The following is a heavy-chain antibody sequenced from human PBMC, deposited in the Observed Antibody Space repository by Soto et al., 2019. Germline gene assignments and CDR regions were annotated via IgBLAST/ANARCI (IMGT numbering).Heavy chain of an antibody. CDR2: IIPIFGTA. Sequence: ASVKVSCKASGGTFSSYAISWVRQAPGQGLEWMGGIIPIFGTANYAQKFQGRVTITADESTSTAYMELSSLRSEDTAVYYCARSSSANWGCEACYYYYGMDGWGQGTTFTVSS. CDR3: ARSSSANWGCEACYYYYGMDG. J-gene: IGHJ6*02. CDR1: GGTFSSYA. V-gene: IGHV1-69*13. D-gene: IGHD7-27*01.